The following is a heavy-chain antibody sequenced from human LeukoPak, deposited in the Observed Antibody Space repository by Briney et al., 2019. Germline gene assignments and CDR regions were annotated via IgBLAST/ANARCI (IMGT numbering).Heavy chain of an antibody. D-gene: IGHD2-15*01. CDR3: ARQLCSGGSCYPADAFDI. CDR2: IYPGDSDT. J-gene: IGHJ3*02. Sequence: GESLKISCKGSGYSFTSYWIGWVCQMPGKGLEWMGIIYPGDSDTRYSPSFQGQVTISADKSISTAYLQWSSLKASDTAMYYCARQLCSGGSCYPADAFDIWGQGTMVTVSS. V-gene: IGHV5-51*01. CDR1: GYSFTSYW.